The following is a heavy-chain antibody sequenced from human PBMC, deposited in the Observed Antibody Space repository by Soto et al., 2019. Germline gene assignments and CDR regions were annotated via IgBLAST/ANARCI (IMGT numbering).Heavy chain of an antibody. D-gene: IGHD3-3*01. Sequence: LSLTCAVYGGSFSGYYWSWIRQPPGKGLEWIGEINHSGSTNYNPSLKSRVTISVDTSKNQFSLKLSSVTAADTAVYYCARGRVDFWSGYYKNYYYYGMDVWGRGTTVTVSS. V-gene: IGHV4-34*01. CDR2: INHSGST. J-gene: IGHJ6*02. CDR3: ARGRVDFWSGYYKNYYYYGMDV. CDR1: GGSFSGYY.